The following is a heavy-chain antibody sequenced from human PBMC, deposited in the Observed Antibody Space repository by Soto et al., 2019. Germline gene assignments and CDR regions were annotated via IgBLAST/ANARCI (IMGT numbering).Heavy chain of an antibody. CDR3: AKKQAGELPRVIDF. Sequence: EVRLLESGGGLVKPGGSLRLSCATSGLTFSNYAMSWVRQAPGGGLEWVSSMSGSSSTTYYADSVRGRFTISRDRSKNTLYLQMSSLRAEYTALYYCAKKQAGELPRVIDFWGQGTLVTVSS. V-gene: IGHV3-23*01. D-gene: IGHD1-7*01. CDR2: MSGSSSTT. CDR1: GLTFSNYA. J-gene: IGHJ4*02.